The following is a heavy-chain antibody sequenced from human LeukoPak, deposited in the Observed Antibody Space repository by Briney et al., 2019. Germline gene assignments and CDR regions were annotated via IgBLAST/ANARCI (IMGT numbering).Heavy chain of an antibody. Sequence: SETLSLTCAVYGGSFSGYYWSWIRQPPGKGLEWIGYIYYSGSTYYNPSLKSRVTISVDTSKNQFSLKLSSVTAANTAVYYCARALSSDYDILTGYYEDWGQGTLVTVSS. CDR2: IYYSGST. CDR3: ARALSSDYDILTGYYED. J-gene: IGHJ4*02. V-gene: IGHV4-30-4*01. D-gene: IGHD3-9*01. CDR1: GGSFSGYY.